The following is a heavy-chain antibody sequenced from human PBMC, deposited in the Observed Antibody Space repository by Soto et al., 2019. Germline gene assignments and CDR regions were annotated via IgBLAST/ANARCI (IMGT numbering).Heavy chain of an antibody. CDR2: VDPENGAA. CDR3: ATGDRRLRVVRCAY. D-gene: IGHD3-16*01. J-gene: IGHJ4*02. Sequence: EVQLVQSGAEVKKPGTTVKISCTVSGYTFTDYFIHWVHQAPEEGLEWVGLVDPENGAAVYAEKFQGRVSITADTSTDTAYMILSDLTSEDTAFYYCATGDRRLRVVRCAYWGQGTLVTVSS. CDR1: GYTFTDYF. V-gene: IGHV1-69-2*01.